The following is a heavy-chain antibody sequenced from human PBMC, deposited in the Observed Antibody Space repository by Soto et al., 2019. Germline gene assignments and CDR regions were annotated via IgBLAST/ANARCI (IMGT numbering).Heavy chain of an antibody. CDR2: IASDGSYK. V-gene: IGHV3-30*18. D-gene: IGHD6-13*01. CDR3: AKMAAADKTPYWYNDL. Sequence: GVSLRLSCAASGFTFSSYGMHWVRQAPGKGLEWVAVIASDGSYKYYAESVKGRFTISRDNSKNTLYLQMNSLRAEDTALYYCAKMAAADKTPYWYNDLRGSGSLVTVSS. CDR1: GFTFSSYG. J-gene: IGHJ2*01.